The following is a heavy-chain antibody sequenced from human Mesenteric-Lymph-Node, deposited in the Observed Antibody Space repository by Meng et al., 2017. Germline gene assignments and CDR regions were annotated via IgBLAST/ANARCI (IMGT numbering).Heavy chain of an antibody. CDR3: VRDHVVVVTSVLTFYYFDS. V-gene: IGHV4-4*02. CDR1: GGSVSTSDC. D-gene: IGHD2-21*02. J-gene: IGHJ4*02. Sequence: SETLSLTCVVSGGSVSTSDCWSWVRQPPGKGLEWIGEIDHTGSTFYNPSLKSRVIISVDKSKNQFSLKLSSVTAADTAVYYCVRDHVVVVTSVLTFYYFDSWGQGTLVTVSS. CDR2: IDHTGST.